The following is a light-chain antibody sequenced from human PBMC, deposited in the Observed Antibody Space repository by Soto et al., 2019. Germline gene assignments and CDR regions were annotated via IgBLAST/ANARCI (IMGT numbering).Light chain of an antibody. J-gene: IGKJ4*01. Sequence: EIVMTQSPATLSVSPGERATLSCRASQSVSSNLAWYQQKPGQAPRLLIYGASTRATGIPDRFRGSGSGTEFTLTISSLQSEDFAVYYCQQYDSWPLTFGGGTKVDI. CDR1: QSVSSN. CDR2: GAS. CDR3: QQYDSWPLT. V-gene: IGKV3D-15*01.